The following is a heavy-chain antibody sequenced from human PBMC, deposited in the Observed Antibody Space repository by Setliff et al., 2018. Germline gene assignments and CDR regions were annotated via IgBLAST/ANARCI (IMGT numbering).Heavy chain of an antibody. Sequence: ASVKVSCKASGGTFNTNGISWVRLAPGQGLEWMGWISSYNDVTNYAQSFQGRVTMTTDTSKSAAYMDLRGLRSDDTAVYYCAISTLSICSGGSCPNAFDVWGQGTMVTVSS. CDR2: ISSYNDVT. J-gene: IGHJ3*01. D-gene: IGHD2-15*01. CDR1: GGTFNTNG. V-gene: IGHV1-18*01. CDR3: AISTLSICSGGSCPNAFDV.